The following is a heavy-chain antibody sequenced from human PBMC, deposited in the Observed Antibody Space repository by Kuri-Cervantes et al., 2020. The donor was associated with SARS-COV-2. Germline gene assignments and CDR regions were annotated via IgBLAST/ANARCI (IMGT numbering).Heavy chain of an antibody. V-gene: IGHV3-9*01. CDR1: GFSFDDYA. CDR3: VRDGDHWNFDY. D-gene: IGHD1-1*01. Sequence: SCAASGFSFDDYAMHWVRQVPGQGLEWVSRISWNGGSIGYAVSVKGRFTISRDNAKNMLFLQMNSLRAEDTAVYYCVRDGDHWNFDYWGQGTLVTVSS. CDR2: ISWNGGSI. J-gene: IGHJ4*02.